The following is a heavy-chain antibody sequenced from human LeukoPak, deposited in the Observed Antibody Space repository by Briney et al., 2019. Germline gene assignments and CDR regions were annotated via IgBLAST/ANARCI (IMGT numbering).Heavy chain of an antibody. CDR3: ARHASGYSYGYSYYYGMDV. J-gene: IGHJ6*02. Sequence: PSETLPLTCTVSGGSISSYYWSWIRQPPGKGLEWIGYIYYSGSTNYNPSLKSRVTISVDTSKNQFSLKLSSVTAADTAVYYCARHASGYSYGYSYYYGMDVWGQGTTVTVSS. CDR1: GGSISSYY. CDR2: IYYSGST. V-gene: IGHV4-59*08. D-gene: IGHD5-18*01.